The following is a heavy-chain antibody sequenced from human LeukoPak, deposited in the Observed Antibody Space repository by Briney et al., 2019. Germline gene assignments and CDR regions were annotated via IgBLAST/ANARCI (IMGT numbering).Heavy chain of an antibody. J-gene: IGHJ4*02. D-gene: IGHD6-13*01. CDR3: ARDPTLGYSSAFDY. Sequence: SETLSLTCTVSGGSNSSYYWSWIRQPAGKGLEWIGRIYTSGSTNYNPSLKSRVTMSVDTSKDQFSLKLSSVTAADTAVYYCARDPTLGYSSAFDYWGQGTLVTVSS. CDR1: GGSNSSYY. V-gene: IGHV4-4*07. CDR2: IYTSGST.